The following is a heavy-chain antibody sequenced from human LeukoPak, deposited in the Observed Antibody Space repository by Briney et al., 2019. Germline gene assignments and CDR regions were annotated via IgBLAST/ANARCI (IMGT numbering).Heavy chain of an antibody. CDR3: ARDYYDSSGYYHGAYYYYYMDV. Sequence: ASVKVSCKASGYTFTSYDINWVRQATGQGLEWMGWISAYNGNTNYAQKLQGRVTMTTDTSTSTAYMELRSLRSDDTAVYYCARDYYDSSGYYHGAYYYYYMDVWGKGTTVTVSS. D-gene: IGHD3-22*01. CDR2: ISAYNGNT. J-gene: IGHJ6*03. CDR1: GYTFTSYD. V-gene: IGHV1-18*01.